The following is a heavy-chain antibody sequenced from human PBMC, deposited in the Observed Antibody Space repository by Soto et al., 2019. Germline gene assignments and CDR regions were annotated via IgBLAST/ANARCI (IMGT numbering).Heavy chain of an antibody. D-gene: IGHD1-1*01. V-gene: IGHV4-39*01. CDR3: ARQRRETGTYAQPIDY. Sequence: SETLSLTCTVSGGSISCSRYYWGWFRQPPGKGLEWLGATSSGGSTYHNPSLRSRVTISVDTSKSRFSLDLTSVTAADTAVYYCARQRRETGTYAQPIDYWGQGTVVTVSS. J-gene: IGHJ4*02. CDR2: TSSGGST. CDR1: GGSISCSRYY.